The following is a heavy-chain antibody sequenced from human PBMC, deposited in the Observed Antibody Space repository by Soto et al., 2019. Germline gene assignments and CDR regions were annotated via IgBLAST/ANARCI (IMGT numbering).Heavy chain of an antibody. Sequence: GGSLRLSCAASGFTFDDYGMSWVRQAPGKGLEWVSGINWNGGSTGYADSVKGRFTISRDNAKNSLYLQMNSLRAEDTALYHCARGFDLDIVVVPAATYTGAFDIWGQGTMVTVSS. J-gene: IGHJ3*02. V-gene: IGHV3-20*01. CDR1: GFTFDDYG. D-gene: IGHD2-2*03. CDR2: INWNGGST. CDR3: ARGFDLDIVVVPAATYTGAFDI.